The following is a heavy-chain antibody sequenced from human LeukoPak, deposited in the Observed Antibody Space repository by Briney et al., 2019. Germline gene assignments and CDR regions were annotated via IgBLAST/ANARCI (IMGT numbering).Heavy chain of an antibody. V-gene: IGHV4-34*01. CDR2: IGHSGST. J-gene: IGHJ3*02. CDR1: GGSFSGYY. Sequence: SETLSLTCTVYGGSFSGYYWTWIRQPPGKGLEWIGEIGHSGSTNYNPSLKSRVTISVDTSKNQFSLKLSSVTAADTAVYYCAYYGDYGEDAFDIWGQGTMVTVSS. CDR3: AYYGDYGEDAFDI. D-gene: IGHD4-17*01.